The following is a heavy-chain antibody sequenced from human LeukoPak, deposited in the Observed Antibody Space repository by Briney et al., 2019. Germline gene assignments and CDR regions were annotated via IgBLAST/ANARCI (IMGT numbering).Heavy chain of an antibody. J-gene: IGHJ2*01. CDR2: ISGYGRNT. V-gene: IGHV3-23*01. D-gene: IGHD2-15*01. CDR1: GFTLSSYV. CDR3: ARGRGVYGYSYFDL. Sequence: GGSLTLSCAASGFTLSSYVMSWVRQAPGKGLEWVATISGYGRNTYYADSVKGRCTISRDNAKITLSLEMNSLRAEDTAVYYCARGRGVYGYSYFDLWGRGTLVTVSS.